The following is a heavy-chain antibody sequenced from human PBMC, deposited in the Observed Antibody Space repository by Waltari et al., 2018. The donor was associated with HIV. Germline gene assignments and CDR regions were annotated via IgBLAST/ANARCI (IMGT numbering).Heavy chain of an antibody. D-gene: IGHD6-19*01. CDR2: IFYNGST. J-gene: IGHJ4*02. V-gene: IGHV4-39*01. CDR1: GGSVSSSNVV. CDR3: ARTPRGEQWLAY. Sequence: QLQLQDSGPGLVKPSETLSLTGIVSGGSVSSSNVVWGWIRPPLGKGPEWIGSIFYNGSTYYHPSLKTQVTISIVAPKEQFSLRLNSVTVADTGVYYCARTPRGEQWLAYWGQGTQVTVSS.